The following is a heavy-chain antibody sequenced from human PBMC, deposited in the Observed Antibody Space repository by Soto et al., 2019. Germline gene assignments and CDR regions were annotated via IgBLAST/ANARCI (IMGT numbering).Heavy chain of an antibody. V-gene: IGHV3-48*02. J-gene: IGHJ4*02. D-gene: IGHD3-3*02. CDR3: ARGLSDPFDY. CDR2: ISSGSSTI. Sequence: GSLRLSCAASGFTFSTCSMSWVRQAPGKGLEWVSYISSGSSTIYYADSVKGRFTISRDNAKNSLYLQMNSLRDEDTAVYYYARGLSDPFDYWGQGTLVTVSS. CDR1: GFTFSTCS.